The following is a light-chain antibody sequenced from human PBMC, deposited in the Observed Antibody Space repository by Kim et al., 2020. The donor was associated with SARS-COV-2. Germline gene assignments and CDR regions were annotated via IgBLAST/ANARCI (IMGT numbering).Light chain of an antibody. V-gene: IGLV3-27*01. J-gene: IGLJ6*01. Sequence: CARDTAAIPFTGDILTRKYARWSQQKPGQAPVLVISKDTERPSWIPERFSGSTSGTTVTLTISGAQVEDEADYYCYSSTDNQGGLFGGGTKVTVL. CDR3: YSSTDNQGGL. CDR1: ILTRKY. CDR2: KDT.